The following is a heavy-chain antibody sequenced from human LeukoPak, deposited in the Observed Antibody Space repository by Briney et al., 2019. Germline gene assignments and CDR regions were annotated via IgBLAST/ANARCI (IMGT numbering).Heavy chain of an antibody. CDR3: ARGLEGILDH. J-gene: IGHJ4*02. CDR2: INPSGGST. V-gene: IGHV1-46*01. Sequence: ASVNVSCKASGYTFTSYYMYWVRQAPGQGLEWMGIINPSGGSTSYAQKFQGRVTMTRNTSISTAYMELSSLRSEDTAVYYCARGLEGILDHWGQGTLVTVSS. D-gene: IGHD3-3*01. CDR1: GYTFTSYY.